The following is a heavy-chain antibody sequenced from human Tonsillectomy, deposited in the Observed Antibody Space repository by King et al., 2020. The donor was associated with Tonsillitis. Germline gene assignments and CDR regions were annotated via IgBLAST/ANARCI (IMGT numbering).Heavy chain of an antibody. CDR3: ATQTRRDWFDP. V-gene: IGHV3-30*03. J-gene: IGHJ5*02. CDR2: ISYDGSRK. D-gene: IGHD1-1*01. CDR1: GFTFSNYG. Sequence: VQLVESGGGVVQPGRSLRLSCVASGFTFSNYGMHWVRQAPGKGLEWVAVISYDGSRKYYANSVRGRFTISRDNSKNTLYLQMNSLRTEDTAVFYCATQTRRDWFDPWGQGTLVSVSS.